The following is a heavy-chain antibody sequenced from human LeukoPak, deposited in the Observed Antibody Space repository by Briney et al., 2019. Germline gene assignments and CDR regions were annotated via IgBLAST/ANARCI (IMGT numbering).Heavy chain of an antibody. CDR2: IHHSGGT. D-gene: IGHD3-3*01. J-gene: IGHJ4*02. CDR3: ARLLEWFDY. CDR1: GGSVSRNW. V-gene: IGHV4-4*02. Sequence: SGTLSLTCAVSGGSVSRNWWSWVRQPPGKGLEWIGEIHHSGGTNYNPSLKSRVTISVDTSKNQFSLKLSSVTAADTAVYYCARLLEWFDYWGQGTLVTVSS.